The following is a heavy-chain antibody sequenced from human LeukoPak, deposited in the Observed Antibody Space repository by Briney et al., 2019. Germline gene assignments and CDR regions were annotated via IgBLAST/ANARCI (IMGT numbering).Heavy chain of an antibody. CDR3: ARRSHGNSIDY. CDR2: IHHSGST. Sequence: SETLSLTCTVSGASISIYYWTWIRQPPGKGLEWIGHIHHSGSTNYNPSLKSRVTISVDTSKTQFSLKLTSVTAADTAVYYCARRSHGNSIDYWGQGTLVTVSS. D-gene: IGHD4-23*01. J-gene: IGHJ4*02. V-gene: IGHV4-59*01. CDR1: GASISIYY.